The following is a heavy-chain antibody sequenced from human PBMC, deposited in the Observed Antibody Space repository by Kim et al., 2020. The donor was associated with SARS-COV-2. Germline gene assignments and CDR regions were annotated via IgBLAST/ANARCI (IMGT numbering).Heavy chain of an antibody. Sequence: VSVKVSCTASGYTFTDYGFTWVRQAPGQGLEWMGWIDTDNDNTKYAQNLQGRVTLTSDTSTRTAYMELMSLRSDDTAMYYCARGHYGKIVGEYWGQGTLVIVST. V-gene: IGHV1-18*01. J-gene: IGHJ4*02. CDR2: IDTDNDNT. CDR1: GYTFTDYG. CDR3: ARGHYGKIVGEY. D-gene: IGHD1-26*01.